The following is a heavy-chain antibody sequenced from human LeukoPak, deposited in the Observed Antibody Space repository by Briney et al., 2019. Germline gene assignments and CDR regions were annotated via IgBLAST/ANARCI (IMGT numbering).Heavy chain of an antibody. V-gene: IGHV3-53*01. CDR2: IYSGGST. J-gene: IGHJ3*02. D-gene: IGHD6-13*01. CDR3: VRDTRRQQRKSGDAFDI. Sequence: GGSLRLSCAASGFTVSSNYMSWVRQAPGKGLEWVSVIYSGGSTYYPDSVKGRFTISRDNSKDTLYLQMNSLRAEDTAVDYGVRDTRRQQRKSGDAFDIWGQGTMVTVSS. CDR1: GFTVSSNY.